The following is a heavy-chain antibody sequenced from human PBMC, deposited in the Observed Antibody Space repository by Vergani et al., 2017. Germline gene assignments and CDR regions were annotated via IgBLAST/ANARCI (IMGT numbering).Heavy chain of an antibody. D-gene: IGHD1-26*01. CDR3: AKVPSIIVGAINFDY. V-gene: IGHV3-23*01. CDR1: GFTFSSYA. Sequence: EVQLLESGGGLVQPGGSLRLSCAASGFTFSSYAMSWVRQAPRKGLEWVSAISGSGGSTYYADSVKGRFTISRDNSKNTMYLQMNSLRAEDTAVYYCAKVPSIIVGAINFDYWGQGTLVTVSS. J-gene: IGHJ4*02. CDR2: ISGSGGST.